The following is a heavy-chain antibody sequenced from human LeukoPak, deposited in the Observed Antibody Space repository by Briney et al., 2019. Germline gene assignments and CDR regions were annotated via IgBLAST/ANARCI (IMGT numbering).Heavy chain of an antibody. Sequence: PGGSLRLSCAASGFTFTNAWMNWVRQAPGKGLEWVGRIKSKTDGGTTDYAAPVKGRFTILRDDSKNTLYLQMNSLKTEDTAVYYCTTTPTKYYDFWSAYNDYWGQGTLVTVSS. CDR2: IKSKTDGGTT. D-gene: IGHD3-3*01. CDR1: GFTFTNAW. CDR3: TTTPTKYYDFWSAYNDY. J-gene: IGHJ4*02. V-gene: IGHV3-15*07.